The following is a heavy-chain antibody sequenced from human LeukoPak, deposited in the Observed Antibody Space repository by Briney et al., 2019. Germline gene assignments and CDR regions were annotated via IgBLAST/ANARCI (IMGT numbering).Heavy chain of an antibody. CDR3: ARDSVGKIDY. J-gene: IGHJ4*02. V-gene: IGHV4-59*01. CDR2: IYYSGST. Sequence: SETLSLTCTVSGGSISSYYWSWIRQPPGKGLEWIGYIYYSGSTNYNPSLKSRVTISVDTSKNQFSLKLSSVTAADTAVYYCARDSVGKIDYWGRGTLVTVSS. D-gene: IGHD5/OR15-5a*01. CDR1: GGSISSYY.